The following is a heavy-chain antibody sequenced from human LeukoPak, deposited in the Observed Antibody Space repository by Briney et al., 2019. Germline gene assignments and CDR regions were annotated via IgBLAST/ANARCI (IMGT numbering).Heavy chain of an antibody. Sequence: PGGSLRLSCAASGFTFSSYGMHWVRQAPGKGLEWVAFIRYDGSNKYYADSVKGRFTISRDNSKNTLYLQMNSLSAEDTAVYYCAKVSPPSIAAAGTPFDYWGQGTLVTVSS. CDR3: AKVSPPSIAAAGTPFDY. J-gene: IGHJ4*02. D-gene: IGHD6-13*01. CDR2: IRYDGSNK. V-gene: IGHV3-30*02. CDR1: GFTFSSYG.